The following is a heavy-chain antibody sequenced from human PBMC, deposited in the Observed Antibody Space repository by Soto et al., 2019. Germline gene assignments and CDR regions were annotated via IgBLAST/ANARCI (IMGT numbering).Heavy chain of an antibody. CDR3: ARWRNSGIAAAGGTEFDP. D-gene: IGHD6-13*01. CDR1: GGSISSSSYY. J-gene: IGHJ5*02. V-gene: IGHV4-39*01. Sequence: KTSETLSLTCTVSGGSISSSSYYWGWIRQPPGKGLEWIGSIYYSGSTYYNPSLKSRVTISVDTSKNQFSLKLSSVTAADTAVYYCARWRNSGIAAAGGTEFDPWGQGTLVTVSS. CDR2: IYYSGST.